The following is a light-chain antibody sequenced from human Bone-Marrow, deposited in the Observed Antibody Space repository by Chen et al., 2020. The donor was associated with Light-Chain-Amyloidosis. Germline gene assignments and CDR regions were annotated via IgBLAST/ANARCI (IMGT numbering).Light chain of an antibody. V-gene: IGLV1-40*01. CDR2: STS. CDR1: HSNTGTHE. CDR3: QSFDGGDSWL. J-gene: IGLJ3*02. Sequence: QPVLTQPPSVSGAPGERVSMSCIGSHSNTGTHEVHWFQLLPGAAPKLLIHSTSSRPPEVPDRFSGSQSGTSASLVFPGLRAEDEAQYDCQSFDGGDSWLFGGGTKLPV.